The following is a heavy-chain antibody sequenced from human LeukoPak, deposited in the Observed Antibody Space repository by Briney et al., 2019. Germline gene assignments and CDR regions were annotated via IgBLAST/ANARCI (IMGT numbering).Heavy chain of an antibody. CDR1: GYTFTSYG. D-gene: IGHD6-13*01. V-gene: IGHV1-18*01. CDR3: ASIAAAGTGWYFDY. CDR2: ISAYNGNT. J-gene: IGHJ4*02. Sequence: ASVKVSCKASGYTFTSYGISWVRQAPGQGLEWMGWISAYNGNTNYAQKFQGRVTMTRDTSISTAYMELSRLRSDDTAVYYCASIAAAGTGWYFDYWGQGTLVTVSS.